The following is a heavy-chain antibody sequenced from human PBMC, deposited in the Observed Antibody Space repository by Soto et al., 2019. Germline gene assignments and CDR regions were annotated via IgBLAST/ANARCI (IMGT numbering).Heavy chain of an antibody. J-gene: IGHJ4*02. CDR2: ISSSSSYI. D-gene: IGHD6-19*01. CDR1: GSTFSSYS. V-gene: IGHV3-21*01. Sequence: GGSLRLSCAASGSTFSSYSMNWVRQAPGKGLEWVSSISSSSSYIYYADSVKGRFTISRDNAKNSLYLQMNSLRAEDTAVYYCARVASNSPPTAQWLVSIDYWGQGTLVTVSS. CDR3: ARVASNSPPTAQWLVSIDY.